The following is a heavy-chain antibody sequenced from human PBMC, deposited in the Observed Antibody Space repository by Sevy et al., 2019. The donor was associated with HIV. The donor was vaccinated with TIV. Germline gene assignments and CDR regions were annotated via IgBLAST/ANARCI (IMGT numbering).Heavy chain of an antibody. V-gene: IGHV1-24*01. CDR2: FDPDNGET. J-gene: IGHJ4*02. D-gene: IGHD1-26*01. Sequence: ASVKVSCKVSGYTLTELSMHWVRQAPGKGLDWMGSFDPDNGETIYAQKFQGRVTMTEDTSTDTAFMELSSLTSEDTALYYCATDPRKVGFDYWGQGTLVTVSS. CDR3: ATDPRKVGFDY. CDR1: GYTLTELS.